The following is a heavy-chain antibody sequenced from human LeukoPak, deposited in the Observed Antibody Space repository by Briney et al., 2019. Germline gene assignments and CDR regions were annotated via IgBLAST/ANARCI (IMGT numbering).Heavy chain of an antibody. Sequence: GGSLRLSCSASGFTFSSYAMHWVRQAPGKGLEYASAISSNGVNTYYADYVKGRFTISRDNSKNTLYLQMSSLRAEDTAVYYCVKDLRGAGANYFDYWGQGTLVTVSS. CDR1: GFTFSSYA. D-gene: IGHD7-27*01. V-gene: IGHV3-64D*06. CDR3: VKDLRGAGANYFDY. CDR2: ISSNGVNT. J-gene: IGHJ4*02.